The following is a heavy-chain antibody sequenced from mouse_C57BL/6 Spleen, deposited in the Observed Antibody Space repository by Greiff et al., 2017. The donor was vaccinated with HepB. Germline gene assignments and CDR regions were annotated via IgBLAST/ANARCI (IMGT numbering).Heavy chain of an antibody. CDR1: GYAFSSYW. J-gene: IGHJ2*01. V-gene: IGHV1-80*01. CDR3: AREGVGYYYGSPFDY. D-gene: IGHD1-1*01. Sequence: QVQLQQSGAELVKPGASVKISCKASGYAFSSYWMNWVKQRPGKGLEWIGQIYPGDGDTNYNGKFKGKATLTADKSSSTAYMQLSSLTSEDSAVYFCAREGVGYYYGSPFDYWGQGTTLTVSS. CDR2: IYPGDGDT.